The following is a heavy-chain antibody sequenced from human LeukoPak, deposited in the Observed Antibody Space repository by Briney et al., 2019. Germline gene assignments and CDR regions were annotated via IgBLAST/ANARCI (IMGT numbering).Heavy chain of an antibody. D-gene: IGHD3-22*01. J-gene: IGHJ4*02. Sequence: SETLSLTCTVSGGSISSYYWSWIRQPAGKGLEWIGRIYTSGSTNYNPSLKSRVTMSVDTSTNQLSLKLSSMTAADTTVYYCARHESTMIVAFDYWGQGTLVTVSS. CDR1: GGSISSYY. CDR2: IYTSGST. V-gene: IGHV4-4*07. CDR3: ARHESTMIVAFDY.